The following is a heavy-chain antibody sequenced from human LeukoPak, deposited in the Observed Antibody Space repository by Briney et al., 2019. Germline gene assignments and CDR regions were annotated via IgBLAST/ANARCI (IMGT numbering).Heavy chain of an antibody. CDR1: GFTFSSYW. J-gene: IGHJ4*02. V-gene: IGHV3-74*01. D-gene: IGHD3-3*01. Sequence: GGSLRLSCAASGFTFSSYWMHWVRQAPGKGLVWVSRINSDGSSTSYADSVKGRFTISRDNAKNTLYLQMNSLRAEDTAVYYCARGEYYDFWSGPLDYWGQGTLVTVSS. CDR3: ARGEYYDFWSGPLDY. CDR2: INSDGSST.